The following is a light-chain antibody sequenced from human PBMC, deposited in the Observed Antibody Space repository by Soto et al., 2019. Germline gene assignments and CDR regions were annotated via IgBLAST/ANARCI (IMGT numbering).Light chain of an antibody. J-gene: IGKJ4*01. V-gene: IGKV1-33*01. CDR2: DAS. CDR1: QDISNY. Sequence: DIQLTQSPSFLSASVGDRVTITCRASQDISNYLNWYQQKPGKAPKLLIYDASNLETGVPSRFSGSGSGTDFTFTISSLQPEDIATYYCQQYDNLPITFGGGTKVEIK. CDR3: QQYDNLPIT.